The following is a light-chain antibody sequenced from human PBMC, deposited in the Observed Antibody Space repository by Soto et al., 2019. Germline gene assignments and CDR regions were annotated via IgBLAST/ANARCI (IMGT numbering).Light chain of an antibody. CDR3: QRYDSAPWT. CDR2: SAS. V-gene: IGKV1-27*01. CDR1: QGITNY. J-gene: IGKJ1*01. Sequence: DIQMTQSPSSLSASVGDKVTITCRASQGITNYLAWYRQKPGKVPTLLFYSASTLQSGVPSRFSGSGSGTAFTLTISSLQPEDVATYYCQRYDSAPWTFGQGTKVEIK.